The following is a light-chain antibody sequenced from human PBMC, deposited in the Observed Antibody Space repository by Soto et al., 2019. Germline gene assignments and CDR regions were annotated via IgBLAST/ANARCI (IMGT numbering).Light chain of an antibody. CDR1: SSDVGGYNY. CDR2: EVS. V-gene: IGLV2-14*01. CDR3: SSYATSGTWV. J-gene: IGLJ3*02. Sequence: QSVLTQPASVSGSPGQSITISCTGTSSDVGGYNYVSWYRQHPGMVPKLMIYEVSNRPSGVSYRFSGSKSGNTASLTISGRQAEDEADFYCSSYATSGTWVFGGGTKLTVL.